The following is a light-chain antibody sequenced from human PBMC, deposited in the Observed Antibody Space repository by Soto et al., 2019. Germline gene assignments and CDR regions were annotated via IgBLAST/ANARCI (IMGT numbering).Light chain of an antibody. Sequence: AIQMTQSPSSLSASVGDRVTMTCRASQGINNELAWYQQKPGKAPKLLIYDASNLHSGVPSRFSGSGSGTDFALTISSLQPEDFATYFCLHDYNYPRTFGQGTKVE. V-gene: IGKV1-6*01. J-gene: IGKJ1*01. CDR3: LHDYNYPRT. CDR1: QGINNE. CDR2: DAS.